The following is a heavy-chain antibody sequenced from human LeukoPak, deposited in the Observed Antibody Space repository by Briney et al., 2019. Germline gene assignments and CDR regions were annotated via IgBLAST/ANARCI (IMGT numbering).Heavy chain of an antibody. CDR3: AREVTYYYDSSGYNWFDP. Sequence: SQTLSLTCAVSGGSISSGGYSWSWIRQPPGKGLEWLGYVYHSGSTYYNPSLKSRVTISVDRSKNQFSLKLSSVTAADTAVYYCAREVTYYYDSSGYNWFDPWGQGTLVTVSS. CDR1: GGSISSGGYS. CDR2: VYHSGST. J-gene: IGHJ5*02. D-gene: IGHD3-22*01. V-gene: IGHV4-30-2*01.